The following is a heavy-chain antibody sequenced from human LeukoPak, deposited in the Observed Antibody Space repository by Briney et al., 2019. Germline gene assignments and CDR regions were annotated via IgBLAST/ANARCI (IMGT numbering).Heavy chain of an antibody. CDR2: IDGGGGST. CDR3: GTRLRGGCRFDY. D-gene: IGHD6-25*01. Sequence: GGSLRLSCAASGFSFTSYTMNWVRQAPGKGLEWVSAIDGGGGSTYYADSVKGRFTISRDNAKNTLYLQMNSLRAEDTAVYYCGTRLRGGCRFDYWGQGTLVTVSS. V-gene: IGHV3-23*01. J-gene: IGHJ4*02. CDR1: GFSFTSYT.